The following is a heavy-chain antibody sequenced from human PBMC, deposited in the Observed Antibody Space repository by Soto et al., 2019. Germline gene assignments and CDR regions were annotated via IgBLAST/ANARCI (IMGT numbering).Heavy chain of an antibody. Sequence: GGSLRLSCAASGFTFSSYGMHWVRQAPGKGLEWVAVIWYDGGNKYYADSVKGRFTISRDNSKNTLYLQMNSLRAEDTAVYYCARDDTLVVVAAQGMDVWGQGTTVTVSS. J-gene: IGHJ6*02. D-gene: IGHD2-15*01. CDR1: GFTFSSYG. V-gene: IGHV3-33*01. CDR3: ARDDTLVVVAAQGMDV. CDR2: IWYDGGNK.